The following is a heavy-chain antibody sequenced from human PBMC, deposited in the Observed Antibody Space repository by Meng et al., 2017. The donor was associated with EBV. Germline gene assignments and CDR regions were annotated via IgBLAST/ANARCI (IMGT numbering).Heavy chain of an antibody. V-gene: IGHV4-39*01. CDR2: VHYTGST. CDR3: ARPFPSWQSPRLDPFGA. Sequence: QLQLRESGPGQVKPSEXLSLTCTVSGDSISSFYCWGWIRQPPGRGLEWIGSVHYTGSTYYSPSLKSRVTVSVDTSKNQFSLRLTSVTAADTAVYYCARPFPSWQSPRLDPFGAWGQGTLVTVSS. CDR1: GDSISSFYC. J-gene: IGHJ5*02. D-gene: IGHD6-19*01.